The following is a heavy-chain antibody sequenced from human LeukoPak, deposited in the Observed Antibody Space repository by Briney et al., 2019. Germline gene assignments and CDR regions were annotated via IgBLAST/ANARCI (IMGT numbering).Heavy chain of an antibody. CDR2: IYYSGST. V-gene: IGHV4-39*07. Sequence: SETLSLTCTVSGGSISSSSYYWGWIRQPPGKGLEWIGSIYYSGSTYYNPSLKSRVTISVDTSKNQFSLKLSSVTAADTAVYYCARVVIGYCSGGSCYGYYYYYMDVWGEGTTVTVSS. D-gene: IGHD2-15*01. CDR1: GGSISSSSYY. CDR3: ARVVIGYCSGGSCYGYYYYYMDV. J-gene: IGHJ6*03.